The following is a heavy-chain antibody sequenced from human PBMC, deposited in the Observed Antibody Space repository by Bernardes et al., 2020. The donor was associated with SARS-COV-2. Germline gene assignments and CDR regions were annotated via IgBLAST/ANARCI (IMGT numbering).Heavy chain of an antibody. D-gene: IGHD2-2*01. CDR2: INPGSGGA. J-gene: IGHJ4*02. CDR1: GYTFSGYY. V-gene: IGHV1-2*02. CDR3: ARIYCSSPSCSGDADY. Sequence: ASMKVSCKASGYTFSGYYMHWVRQAPGQGLEWMGWINPGSGGANYAHKFQGRVTLTRDTSISTAYMELSRLTSDDTAVYYCARIYCSSPSCSGDADYWGQGTLGTVSS.